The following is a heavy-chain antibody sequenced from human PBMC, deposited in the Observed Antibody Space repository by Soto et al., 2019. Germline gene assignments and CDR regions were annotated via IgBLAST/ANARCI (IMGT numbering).Heavy chain of an antibody. V-gene: IGHV2-70*13. CDR2: IDWDDDK. Sequence: SGPTLVNPTQTLTLTCSFSGFSLSSTGVGVGWIRQPPGKALEWVALIDWDDDKYYSTSLTTRLTISRDTSQNQVVLTMTNMDPVDTATCYCARTSALPLGYPHGMDVWGQGTTVTVSS. J-gene: IGHJ6*02. CDR1: GFSLSSTGVG. D-gene: IGHD7-27*01. CDR3: ARTSALPLGYPHGMDV.